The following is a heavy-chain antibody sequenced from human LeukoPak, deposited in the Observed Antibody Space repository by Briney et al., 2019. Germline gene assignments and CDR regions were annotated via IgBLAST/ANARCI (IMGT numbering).Heavy chain of an antibody. D-gene: IGHD4-17*01. J-gene: IGHJ4*02. CDR1: GFTFSSYG. CDR3: AKDGGSTVWFPFDY. V-gene: IGHV3-30*18. Sequence: GGSLRLSCAASGFTFSSYGMHWVRQAPGKGLEWVAVISYDGSNKYYADSVKGRFTISRDNSKNTLYLQMNSLRAEDTAVYYCAKDGGSTVWFPFDYWGQGTLVTVPS. CDR2: ISYDGSNK.